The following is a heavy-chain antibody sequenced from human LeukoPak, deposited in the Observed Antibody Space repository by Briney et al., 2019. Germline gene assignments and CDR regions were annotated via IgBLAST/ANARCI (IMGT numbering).Heavy chain of an antibody. CDR1: GGTFSSYA. J-gene: IGHJ1*01. V-gene: IGHV1-69*13. D-gene: IGHD1-26*01. CDR2: IIPIFGTA. Sequence: ASVKISCKASGGTFSSYAISWVRQAPGQGLEWMGGIIPIFGTANYAQKFQGRVTITADESTSTAYMELSSLRSEDTAVYYCARAERGSYSDPDEYFQHWGQGTLVTVSS. CDR3: ARAERGSYSDPDEYFQH.